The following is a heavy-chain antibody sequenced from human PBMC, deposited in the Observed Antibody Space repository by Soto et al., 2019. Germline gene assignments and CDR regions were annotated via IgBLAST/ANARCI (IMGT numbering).Heavy chain of an antibody. CDR2: IYYSGST. J-gene: IGHJ3*02. Sequence: SETLSLTCTVSGGSISSYYWSWIRQPPGKGLEWIGYIYYSGSTNYIPSLKSRVTISVDTSKNQFSLKLSSVTAADTAVYYCARQEGYCSGGSCYSAFDIWGQGTMVTVSS. D-gene: IGHD2-15*01. V-gene: IGHV4-59*08. CDR1: GGSISSYY. CDR3: ARQEGYCSGGSCYSAFDI.